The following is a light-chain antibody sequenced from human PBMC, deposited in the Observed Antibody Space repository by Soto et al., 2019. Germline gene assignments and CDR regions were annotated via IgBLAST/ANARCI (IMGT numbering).Light chain of an antibody. CDR2: DVN. Sequence: QAVVTQEPSLTVSPGGTVTLTCGSSTGTVTSGHYPYWFQQKPGQAPRTLIHDVNNKNPWTPVRFSGSLLGGKAALILSGAQPEDEAEYYCLLSYSNTGVFGGGTKLTVL. CDR3: LLSYSNTGV. J-gene: IGLJ2*01. V-gene: IGLV7-46*01. CDR1: TGTVTSGHY.